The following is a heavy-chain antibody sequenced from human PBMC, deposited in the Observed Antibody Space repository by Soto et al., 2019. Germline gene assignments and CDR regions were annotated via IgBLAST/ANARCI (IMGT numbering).Heavy chain of an antibody. CDR1: GGSISSYY. CDR2: IYYSGST. J-gene: IGHJ3*02. D-gene: IGHD3-9*01. Sequence: PSETLSLTCTVSGGSISSYYWSWIRQPPGKGLEWIGYIYYSGSTNYNPPLKSRVTISVDTSKNQFSLKLSSVTAADTAVYYCARALILTGYYIHDAFDIWGQGTMVT. V-gene: IGHV4-59*01. CDR3: ARALILTGYYIHDAFDI.